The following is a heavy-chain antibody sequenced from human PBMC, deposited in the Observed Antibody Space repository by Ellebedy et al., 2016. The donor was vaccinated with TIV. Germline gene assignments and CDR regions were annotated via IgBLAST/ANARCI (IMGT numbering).Heavy chain of an antibody. CDR1: GFTFSSYA. D-gene: IGHD5-12*01. CDR3: AKDAVATTLYYYYYGMDV. J-gene: IGHJ6*02. CDR2: ISGSGGST. Sequence: GESLKISCAASGFTFSSYAMSWVRQAPGKGLEWVSAISGSGGSTYYADSVKGRFTISRDNSKNTLYLQMNSLRAEDTAVYYCAKDAVATTLYYYYYGMDVWGQGTTVTVSS. V-gene: IGHV3-23*01.